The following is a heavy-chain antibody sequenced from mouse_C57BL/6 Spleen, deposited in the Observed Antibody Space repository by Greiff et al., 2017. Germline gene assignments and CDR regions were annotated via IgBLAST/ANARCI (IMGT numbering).Heavy chain of an antibody. Sequence: QVQLQQSGAELVMPGASVKLSCKASGYTFTSYWMHWVKQRPGQGLEWIGEIDPSDSYTNYNQKFKGKSTLTVDKSSSTAYMQLSSLTSEDSAVYYCARSDYGSSWFAYGGQGTLVTVSA. CDR3: ARSDYGSSWFAY. J-gene: IGHJ3*01. V-gene: IGHV1-69*01. CDR1: GYTFTSYW. D-gene: IGHD1-1*01. CDR2: IDPSDSYT.